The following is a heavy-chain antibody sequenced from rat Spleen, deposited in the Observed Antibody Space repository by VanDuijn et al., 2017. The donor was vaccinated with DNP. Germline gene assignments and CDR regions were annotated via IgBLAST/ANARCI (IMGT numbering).Heavy chain of an antibody. CDR2: IDAGSGST. D-gene: IGHD4-1*01. Sequence: QVQLQQSGAALAKPGSSVKISCKASGYTFTSYYIGWIKQTTGQGLDYIGYIDAGSGSTNYNEKFRGKATLTVDKSSNTAFLQLSSLTPDDSAVYYCAIDLSTGRAWGQGAMVTVSS. CDR1: GYTFTSYY. CDR3: AIDLSTGRA. J-gene: IGHJ2*01. V-gene: IGHV1-43*01.